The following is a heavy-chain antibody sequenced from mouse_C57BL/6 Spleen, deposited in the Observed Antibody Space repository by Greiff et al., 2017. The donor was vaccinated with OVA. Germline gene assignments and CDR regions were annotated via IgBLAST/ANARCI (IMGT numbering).Heavy chain of an antibody. CDR3: ARHRLGDYFDY. J-gene: IGHJ2*01. CDR1: GFTFSSYG. Sequence: DVQLVESGGDLVKPGGSLKLSCAASGFTFSSYGMSWVRQTPDKRLEWVATISSGGSYTYYPDSVKGRFTISRDNAKNTLYLQMSSLKSEDTAMYYCARHRLGDYFDYWDQGTTLTVSS. CDR2: ISSGGSYT. V-gene: IGHV5-6*01.